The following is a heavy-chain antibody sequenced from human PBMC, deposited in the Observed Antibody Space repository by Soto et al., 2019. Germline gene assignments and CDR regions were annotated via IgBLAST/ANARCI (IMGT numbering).Heavy chain of an antibody. CDR2: ISHDGSER. CDR3: PKGTAVAYQWFDP. J-gene: IGHJ5*02. Sequence: QVELVESGGGVVQPGRSLRLSCEASGFTFSDYGMHWVRQAPGKGLEWVAAISHDGSERYYADSVEGRFTTSRDNSKNTLYLQMNSLRSEDTAIYYCPKGTAVAYQWFDPWGQGIMVTVSS. V-gene: IGHV3-30*18. CDR1: GFTFSDYG. D-gene: IGHD6-19*01.